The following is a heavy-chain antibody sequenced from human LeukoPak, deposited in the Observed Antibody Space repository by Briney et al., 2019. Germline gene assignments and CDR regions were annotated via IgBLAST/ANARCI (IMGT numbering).Heavy chain of an antibody. CDR2: ISGTGGST. D-gene: IGHD3-22*01. J-gene: IGHJ4*02. CDR3: AKDRVYDSSGYYYDY. CDR1: GFTFSSYA. V-gene: IGHV3-23*01. Sequence: PGWALTLSCAVSGFTFSSYAMSWVRQAPGKGLEGVSSISGTGGSTYYADSVKGRFTISRDNSKNTLYLQMNSLRAEDTAVYYCAKDRVYDSSGYYYDYWGQGTLVTVSS.